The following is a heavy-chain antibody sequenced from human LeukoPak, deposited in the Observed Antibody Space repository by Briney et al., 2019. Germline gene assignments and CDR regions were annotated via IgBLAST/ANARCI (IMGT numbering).Heavy chain of an antibody. J-gene: IGHJ5*02. CDR3: ARADIIVPAAHWFDP. CDR1: GGTFSSYA. Sequence: SVKVSCKASGGTFSSYAISWVRQAPGQGLEWMGGIIPIFGTANYAQRFQGRVTITADESTSTAYMELSSLRSEDTAVYYCARADIIVPAAHWFDPWGQGTLVTVSS. CDR2: IIPIFGTA. D-gene: IGHD2-2*01. V-gene: IGHV1-69*13.